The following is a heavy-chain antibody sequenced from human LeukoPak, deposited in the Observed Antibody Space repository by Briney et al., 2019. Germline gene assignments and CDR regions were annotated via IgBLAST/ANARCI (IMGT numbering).Heavy chain of an antibody. CDR2: ISSSSSTI. D-gene: IGHD5-12*01. V-gene: IGHV3-48*01. Sequence: PGGSLRLSCAASGFTFSSYSMNWVRQAPGKGLEWVSYISSSSSTIYYADSVKGRFTISRDNAKNSLYLQMNSLRAEDTAVYYCARSQPEATIRDWFDPWGQGTLVTVSS. CDR3: ARSQPEATIRDWFDP. CDR1: GFTFSSYS. J-gene: IGHJ5*02.